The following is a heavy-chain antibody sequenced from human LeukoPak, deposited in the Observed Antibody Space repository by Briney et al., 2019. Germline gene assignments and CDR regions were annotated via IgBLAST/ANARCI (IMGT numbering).Heavy chain of an antibody. CDR3: AKWGDYDVLTGYYVSDY. V-gene: IGHV3-23*01. CDR2: IYGDASKT. J-gene: IGHJ4*02. CDR1: GFTFTTYT. Sequence: GGSLRLSCAASGFTFTTYTISWVRQAPGKGLEWVSSIYGDASKTFYADSVKGRLTISRDNSKNTLYLQMNSLRAEDTAVYYCAKWGDYDVLTGYYVSDYWGQGTLVTVSS. D-gene: IGHD3-9*01.